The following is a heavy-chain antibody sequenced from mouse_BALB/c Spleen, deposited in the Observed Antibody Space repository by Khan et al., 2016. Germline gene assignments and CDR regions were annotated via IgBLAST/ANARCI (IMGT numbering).Heavy chain of an antibody. V-gene: IGHV7-3*02. CDR2: IRNKANGYTI. J-gene: IGHJ4*01. CDR1: GFTFTDYY. Sequence: EVQLQESGGGLVQPGGSLRLSCATSGFTFTDYYMSWVRQPPGKALEWLGFIRNKANGYTIEYSASVKGRFTISRDNSQSILYLQMNTLRAEDSASYYCARVMHYYAMDYWGQGTSVTVSS. CDR3: ARVMHYYAMDY.